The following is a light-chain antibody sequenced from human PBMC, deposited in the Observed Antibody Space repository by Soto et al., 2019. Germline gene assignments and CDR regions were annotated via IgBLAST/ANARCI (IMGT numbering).Light chain of an antibody. CDR3: SSYTRSSSDV. Sequence: QSALTQPASVSGSPGQSITISCTGTSSDVGGYNYVSWYQQHPGKAPKFMIYEVTNRPSGVSNRFSGSKSGNTASLTISGLQAEDEAYYYCSSYTRSSSDVFGTGTKLTVL. J-gene: IGLJ1*01. CDR2: EVT. CDR1: SSDVGGYNY. V-gene: IGLV2-14*01.